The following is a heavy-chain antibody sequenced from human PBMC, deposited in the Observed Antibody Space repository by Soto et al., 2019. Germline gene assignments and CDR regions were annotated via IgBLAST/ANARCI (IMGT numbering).Heavy chain of an antibody. V-gene: IGHV3-48*01. CDR3: ARDRPSPDFWSGYYSGGIFDY. D-gene: IGHD3-3*01. J-gene: IGHJ4*02. CDR2: ISSSSSTI. CDR1: GFTFSSYS. Sequence: GGSLRLSCAASGFTFSSYSMNWVRQAPGKGLEWVSYISSSSSTIYYADSVKGRFTISRDNAKNSLYLQMNSLRAEDTAVYYCARDRPSPDFWSGYYSGGIFDYWGQGTLVTVSS.